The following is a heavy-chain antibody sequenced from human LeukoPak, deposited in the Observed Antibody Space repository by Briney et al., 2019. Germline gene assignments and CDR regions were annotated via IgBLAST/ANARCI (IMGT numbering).Heavy chain of an antibody. CDR1: GGSISSGDYY. J-gene: IGHJ5*02. V-gene: IGHV4-39*07. CDR3: ARGSILWFGELLPYNWFDP. CDR2: INHSGST. Sequence: SETLSLTCTVSGGSISSGDYYWSWIRQPPGKGLEWIGEINHSGSTNYNPSLKSRVTISVDTSKNQFSLKLSSVTAADTAVYYCARGSILWFGELLPYNWFDPWGQGTLVTVSS. D-gene: IGHD3-10*01.